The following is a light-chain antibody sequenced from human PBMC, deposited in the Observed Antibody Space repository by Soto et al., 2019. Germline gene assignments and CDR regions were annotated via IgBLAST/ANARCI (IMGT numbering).Light chain of an antibody. CDR1: QGIAGS. CDR3: QRVKSYPRT. CDR2: AES. V-gene: IGKV1-9*01. J-gene: IGKJ4*01. Sequence: IQLTQSPSFLSASVGDRVTITCRASQGIAGSLAWYQQKPGKPPKLLIYAESTLQSGVPSRFSGSGSGTRGTLTISSLQPEDFATYYCQRVKSYPRTFGGGTRVEIK.